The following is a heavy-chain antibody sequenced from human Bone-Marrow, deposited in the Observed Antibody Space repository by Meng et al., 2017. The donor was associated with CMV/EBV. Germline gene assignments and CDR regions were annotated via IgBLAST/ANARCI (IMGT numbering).Heavy chain of an antibody. CDR1: GFNFSAYG. J-gene: IGHJ6*02. CDR3: VKRGGLSSGWNTLIQDHGMDV. D-gene: IGHD6-19*01. CDR2: IPYDRSNQ. Sequence: GGSLRLSCAASGFNFSAYGMHWVRQVPGKGLEWVAFIPYDRSNQYYADSVKGRFSISRDNSKNNLFLQMNSLGVEDTAIYYCVKRGGLSSGWNTLIQDHGMDVWGQGTTVTVSS. V-gene: IGHV3-30*02.